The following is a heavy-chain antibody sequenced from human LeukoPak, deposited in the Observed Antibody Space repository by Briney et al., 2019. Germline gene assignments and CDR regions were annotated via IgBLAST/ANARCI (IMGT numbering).Heavy chain of an antibody. CDR1: GGSFSGYY. D-gene: IGHD6-13*01. CDR3: ARVGVTSTWHEYGY. Sequence: SETLSLTCAVYGGSFSGYYWSWIRQPPGKGPEWIGEINHSGSTNYNPFLKSRVTISVDTSKNQFSLKLSSVTAADTAVYYCARVGVTSTWHEYGYWGQGILVTVSS. V-gene: IGHV4-34*01. CDR2: INHSGST. J-gene: IGHJ4*02.